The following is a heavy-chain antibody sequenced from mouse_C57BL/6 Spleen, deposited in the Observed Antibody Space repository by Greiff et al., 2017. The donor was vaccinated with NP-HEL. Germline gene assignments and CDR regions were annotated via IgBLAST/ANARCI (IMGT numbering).Heavy chain of an antibody. CDR2: INPNNGGT. D-gene: IGHD1-1*01. V-gene: IGHV1-26*01. Sequence: EVQLQQSGPELVKPGASVKISCKASGYTFTDYYMNWVKQSHGKSLEWIGDINPNNGGTSYNQKFKGKATLTVDKSSSTAYMELRSLTSEDSAVYYCARNYYGSSYVSYWYFDVWGTGTTVTVSS. CDR3: ARNYYGSSYVSYWYFDV. CDR1: GYTFTDYY. J-gene: IGHJ1*03.